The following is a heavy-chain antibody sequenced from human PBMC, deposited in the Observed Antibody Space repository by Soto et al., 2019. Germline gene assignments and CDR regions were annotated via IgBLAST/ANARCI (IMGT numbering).Heavy chain of an antibody. D-gene: IGHD3-3*01. CDR3: ARTTIFGVVIHTNWFDP. CDR1: GFSLSNARMG. CDR2: IFSNDEK. J-gene: IGHJ5*02. V-gene: IGHV2-26*01. Sequence: SGPTLVNPTETLTLTCTVSGFSLSNARMGVSWIRQPPGKALEWLAHIFSNDEKSYGTSLKSRLTISKDTSKSQVVLTMTNMDPVDTATYYCARTTIFGVVIHTNWFDPWGQGTLVAVSS.